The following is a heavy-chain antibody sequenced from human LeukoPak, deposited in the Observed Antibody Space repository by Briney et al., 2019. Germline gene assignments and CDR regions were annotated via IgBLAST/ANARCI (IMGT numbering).Heavy chain of an antibody. CDR1: GFTFSSYW. D-gene: IGHD3-3*01. Sequence: GGSLRLSCAASGFTFSSYWMSWVRQAPGKGLEGVAVISYDGSNKYYADSVKGRFTISRDNSKNTLYLQMNSLRAEDTAVYYCANGGTYYDFWSGYYSYWGQGTLVTVSS. V-gene: IGHV3-30*18. CDR3: ANGGTYYDFWSGYYSY. J-gene: IGHJ4*02. CDR2: ISYDGSNK.